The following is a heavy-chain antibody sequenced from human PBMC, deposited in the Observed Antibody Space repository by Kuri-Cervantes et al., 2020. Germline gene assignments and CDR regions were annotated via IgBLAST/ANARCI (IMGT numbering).Heavy chain of an antibody. J-gene: IGHJ6*02. D-gene: IGHD3-22*01. Sequence: GESLKISCAASGFTFSGSAMHWVRQASGKGLEWVGRIRSKANNYATAYAASVKGRFTISRDDSKNTAYLQMNSLKTEDTAVYYCAREQIVVGIVGYYYYGMDVWGQGTTVTVSS. CDR3: AREQIVVGIVGYYYYGMDV. V-gene: IGHV3-73*01. CDR1: GFTFSGSA. CDR2: IRSKANNYAT.